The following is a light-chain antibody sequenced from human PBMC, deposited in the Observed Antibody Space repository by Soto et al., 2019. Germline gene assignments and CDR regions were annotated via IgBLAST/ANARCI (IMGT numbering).Light chain of an antibody. J-gene: IGKJ1*01. V-gene: IGKV3-20*01. CDR1: QSVSSSY. CDR2: GAS. Sequence: EIVLTQSPGTLSLSPGERATLSCRASQSVSSSYLAWYQQKPGQAPRLLIYGASSRATGIPDRSSGSGSGTDFTLTISRLEPEDFAVYYCQQYGGMWTFGQGTKVDIK. CDR3: QQYGGMWT.